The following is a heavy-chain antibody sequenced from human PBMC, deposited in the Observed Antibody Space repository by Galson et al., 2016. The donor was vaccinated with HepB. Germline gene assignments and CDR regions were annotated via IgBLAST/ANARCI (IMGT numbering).Heavy chain of an antibody. CDR3: AKDIRAAVYGMDV. CDR2: INWDGGSA. V-gene: IGHV3-43*01. Sequence: SLRLSCAVSGFTFDDYTMHWVRQGPGKGLEWVALINWDGGSAYYADSVEGRFTISRDNSKSSLYLQMNRLTFEDTALYYCAKDIRAAVYGMDVWGRGTTVTVSS. J-gene: IGHJ6*02. CDR1: GFTFDDYT. D-gene: IGHD6-25*01.